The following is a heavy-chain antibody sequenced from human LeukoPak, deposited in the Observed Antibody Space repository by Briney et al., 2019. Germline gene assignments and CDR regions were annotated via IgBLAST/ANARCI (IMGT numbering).Heavy chain of an antibody. Sequence: GGSLRLSCAASGFTFSSFSMNWVRQAPGKGLEWVSSTSRSSSSIYYADSVKGRFTISRDNSKNTLWLQTNSLRAEDTAVYYCAKRDNYGYFDYWGQGTLVTVSS. D-gene: IGHD5-24*01. CDR3: AKRDNYGYFDY. CDR2: TSRSSSSI. V-gene: IGHV3-21*04. CDR1: GFTFSSFS. J-gene: IGHJ4*02.